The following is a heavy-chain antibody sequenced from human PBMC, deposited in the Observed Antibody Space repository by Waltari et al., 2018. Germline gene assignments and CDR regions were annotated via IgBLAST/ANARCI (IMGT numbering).Heavy chain of an antibody. CDR1: GYIFTAYF. Sequence: QVQLVQSGAEVKKPGASVKVSCKASGYIFTAYFIHWVRQAPGRGLEWLGSFNPDSGGTNYAQKFQGRVTMTTDTSITTAYMELGRLTSDDTALYYCVRGSGGYSWFDPWGQGTLLTVSS. CDR3: VRGSGGYSWFDP. CDR2: FNPDSGGT. J-gene: IGHJ5*02. D-gene: IGHD3-10*01. V-gene: IGHV1-2*02.